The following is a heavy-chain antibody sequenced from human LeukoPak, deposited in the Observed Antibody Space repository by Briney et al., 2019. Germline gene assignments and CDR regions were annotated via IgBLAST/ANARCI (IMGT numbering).Heavy chain of an antibody. CDR1: GFTFSGSA. V-gene: IGHV3-73*01. D-gene: IGHD1-26*01. J-gene: IGHJ4*02. CDR2: VRSKANSYAT. CDR3: TRLRWVLLGGHDY. Sequence: GGSLRLSCAASGFTFSGSAMHWVRQASGKGLEWVGRVRSKANSYATAYAASVKGRFTISRDDSKNTAYLQMNSLKTEDTAVYYCTRLRWVLLGGHDYWGQGTLVTVSS.